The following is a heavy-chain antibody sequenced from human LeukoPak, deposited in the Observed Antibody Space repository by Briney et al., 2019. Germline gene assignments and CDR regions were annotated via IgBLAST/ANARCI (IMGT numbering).Heavy chain of an antibody. CDR2: SSRSSSYI. CDR3: ARSPYCSSTSCYAKPTYYMDV. CDR1: GFTFSSYS. Sequence: GGSLRLSCAASGFTFSSYSMNWVRQAAGKGLEGVSSSSRSSSYIYYADSVKGRLPISRENAKNSLYLQMNSLRAEDTAVYYCARSPYCSSTSCYAKPTYYMDVWGKGTTVTVP. D-gene: IGHD2-2*01. J-gene: IGHJ6*03. V-gene: IGHV3-21*01.